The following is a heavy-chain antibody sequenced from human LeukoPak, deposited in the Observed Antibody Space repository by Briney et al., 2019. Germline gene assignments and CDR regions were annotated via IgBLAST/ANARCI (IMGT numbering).Heavy chain of an antibody. D-gene: IGHD4-17*01. Sequence: GASVKVSCKASGYTFTSYDINWVRQATGQGLEWMGWMSPNSGNTGYAQKFQGRVTMTRNTSISTAYMELSRLRSDDTAVYYCARIPGDYGDYPFNYWGQGALVTVSS. V-gene: IGHV1-8*01. J-gene: IGHJ4*02. CDR1: GYTFTSYD. CDR2: MSPNSGNT. CDR3: ARIPGDYGDYPFNY.